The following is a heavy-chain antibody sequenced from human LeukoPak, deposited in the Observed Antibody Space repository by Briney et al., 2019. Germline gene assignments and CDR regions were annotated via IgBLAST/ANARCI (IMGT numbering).Heavy chain of an antibody. J-gene: IGHJ4*02. CDR2: SSSGSTI. CDR3: AREPNYDILTGSTPFDY. D-gene: IGHD3-9*01. Sequence: PVQPLDSPSVSSSGSTIYYADSVKGRFTISRDNSKNTLYLQMGSLRAEDMAVYYCAREPNYDILTGSTPFDYWGQETLVTVSS. V-gene: IGHV3-64*02.